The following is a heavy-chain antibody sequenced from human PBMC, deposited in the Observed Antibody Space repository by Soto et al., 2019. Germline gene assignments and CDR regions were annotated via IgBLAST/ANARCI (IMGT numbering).Heavy chain of an antibody. D-gene: IGHD3-3*01. Sequence: ASVKVSCKASGYTFTSYYMHWVRQAPGQGLEWMGIINPSGGSTSYAQKFQGRVTMTRDTSTSTAYMELSSLRSEDTAVYYCARYPHSHSITIFGVPPPYYYYYGMDVWGQGTTVTVSS. V-gene: IGHV1-46*01. CDR2: INPSGGST. J-gene: IGHJ6*02. CDR3: ARYPHSHSITIFGVPPPYYYYYGMDV. CDR1: GYTFTSYY.